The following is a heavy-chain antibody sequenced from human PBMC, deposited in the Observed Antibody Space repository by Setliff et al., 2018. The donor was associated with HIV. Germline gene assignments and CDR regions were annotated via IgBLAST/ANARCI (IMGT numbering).Heavy chain of an antibody. V-gene: IGHV4-39*01. Sequence: PSETLSLTCTVSGGSISSSSYYWGWFRQPPGKGLEYIGSIYQSGSTYYSPFFKSRVSMSIDTSKDQFSLRLKSLTASDTAVYYCARLDTIMLYTDCWGQGTLVTVSS. CDR3: ARLDTIMLYTDC. CDR1: GGSISSSSYY. J-gene: IGHJ4*02. CDR2: IYQSGST. D-gene: IGHD3-16*01.